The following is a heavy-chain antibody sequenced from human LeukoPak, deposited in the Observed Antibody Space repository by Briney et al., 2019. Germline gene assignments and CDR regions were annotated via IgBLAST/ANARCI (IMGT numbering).Heavy chain of an antibody. CDR2: ISYDGSNK. V-gene: IGHV3-30-3*01. D-gene: IGHD1-1*01. Sequence: PGGSLRLSCAASGFIFNNHPMIRVRQAPGKGLEWVAVISYDGSNKYYADSVKGRFTISRDNSKNTLYLQMNSLRAEDTAVYYCARGRWGYDFDAFDIWGQGTMVTVSS. CDR1: GFIFNNHP. CDR3: ARGRWGYDFDAFDI. J-gene: IGHJ3*02.